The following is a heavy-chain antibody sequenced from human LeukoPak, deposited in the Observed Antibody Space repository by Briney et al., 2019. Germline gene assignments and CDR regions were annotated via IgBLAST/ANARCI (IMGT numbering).Heavy chain of an antibody. J-gene: IGHJ3*02. D-gene: IGHD2-21*01. CDR2: TYYRSKWYN. Sequence: SQTLSLTCAISGDSVSSNSAAWNWIRQSPSRGLEWLGRTYYRSKWYNDYAVSVRSRITINPDTSKNQFSLQLDSVTPEDTAVYYCCHSLSGRTGAFDIWGRGTVVTVSS. V-gene: IGHV6-1*01. CDR3: CHSLSGRTGAFDI. CDR1: GDSVSSNSAA.